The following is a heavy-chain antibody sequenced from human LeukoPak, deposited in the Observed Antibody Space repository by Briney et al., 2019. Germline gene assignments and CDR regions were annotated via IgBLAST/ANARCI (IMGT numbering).Heavy chain of an antibody. V-gene: IGHV4-59*01. D-gene: IGHD3-3*01. CDR2: INYSGST. CDR1: GGSISSYY. CDR3: ARQLGITDWFDP. J-gene: IGHJ5*02. Sequence: SETLSLTCTVSGGSISSYYWSWIRQPPGKGLEWIGYINYSGSTNYNPSLKSRVTISVDTSKNQFSLKLTSVTAADTAMYYCARQLGITDWFDPWGQGTLVTVSS.